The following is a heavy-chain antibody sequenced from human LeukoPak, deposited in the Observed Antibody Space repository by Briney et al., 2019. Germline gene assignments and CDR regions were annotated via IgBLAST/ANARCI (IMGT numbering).Heavy chain of an antibody. D-gene: IGHD6-19*01. CDR3: AKDPNSYSSGWYHY. J-gene: IGHJ4*02. Sequence: QSGGSLRLSCAASGFTFDDYAMHWVRQAPGKGLEWVSGISWNSGSIGYADSVKGRFTISRDNAKNSLYLQMNSLRAEDTALYYCAKDPNSYSSGWYHYWGQGTLVTVSS. V-gene: IGHV3-9*01. CDR1: GFTFDDYA. CDR2: ISWNSGSI.